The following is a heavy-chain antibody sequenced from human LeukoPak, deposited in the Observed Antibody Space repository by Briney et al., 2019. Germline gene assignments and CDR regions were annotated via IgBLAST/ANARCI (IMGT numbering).Heavy chain of an antibody. D-gene: IGHD3-10*01. J-gene: IGHJ6*04. Sequence: ASVKVSCKASGYTFTGYCMHWVRQAPGQGLEWMGWINPNSGGTNYAQKFQGWVTMTRDTSISTAYMELSRLRSDDTAVYYCARGGSGSYLSPAFYGMDVWGKGTTVTVSS. CDR1: GYTFTGYC. CDR2: INPNSGGT. V-gene: IGHV1-2*04. CDR3: ARGGSGSYLSPAFYGMDV.